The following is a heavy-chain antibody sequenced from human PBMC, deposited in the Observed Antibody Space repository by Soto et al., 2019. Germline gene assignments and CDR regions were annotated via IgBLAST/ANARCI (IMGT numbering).Heavy chain of an antibody. Sequence: ASVKVSCKASRYTFTGYYMHRARHSPGQGLEWMGWINPNSGGTNYAQKFQGWVTMTRDTSISTAYMELSSVTAADTAVYYCARGVRCSGGSCYPGKLVRFDYWGQGTLVTVSS. CDR2: INPNSGGT. CDR1: RYTFTGYY. D-gene: IGHD2-15*01. J-gene: IGHJ4*02. V-gene: IGHV1-2*04. CDR3: ARGVRCSGGSCYPGKLVRFDY.